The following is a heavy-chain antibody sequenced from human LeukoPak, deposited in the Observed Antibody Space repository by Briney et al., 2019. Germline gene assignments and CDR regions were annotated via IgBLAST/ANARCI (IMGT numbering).Heavy chain of an antibody. CDR2: INHSGST. D-gene: IGHD3-22*01. J-gene: IGHJ4*02. Sequence: SETLSLTCAVYGGSFSGYYWSWIRQPPGKGLEWIGEINHSGSTNYNPSLKSRVTISVDTSKNQFSLKLSSVTAADTAVYYCARGVAYYYDSSGYSPVGYFDYWGQGTLVTVSS. CDR3: ARGVAYYYDSSGYSPVGYFDY. CDR1: GGSFSGYY. V-gene: IGHV4-34*01.